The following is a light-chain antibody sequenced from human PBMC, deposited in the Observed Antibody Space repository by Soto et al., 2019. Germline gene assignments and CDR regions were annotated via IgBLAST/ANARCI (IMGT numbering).Light chain of an antibody. CDR3: MQSIQWPFT. V-gene: IGKV2-30*02. CDR1: QSLVHSDGNTY. CDR2: KVS. J-gene: IGKJ3*01. Sequence: DVVMTQSPLSLPVTRGQPASISCRSSQSLVHSDGNTYLTWFQQRPGQSPRRLIYKVSNRDSGVPDRFSGSGSDTDFTLKISRVEAEDVGVYYCMQSIQWPFTFGPGTTVDIK.